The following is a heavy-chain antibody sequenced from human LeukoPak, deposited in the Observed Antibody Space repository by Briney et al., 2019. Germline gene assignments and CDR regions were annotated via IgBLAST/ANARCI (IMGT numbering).Heavy chain of an antibody. J-gene: IGHJ6*03. CDR2: IKTDGSIT. V-gene: IGHV3-74*01. CDR3: AKDRATVTNHMDV. Sequence: GGSLRLSCAASGFSFSVYWMHWVRQAPGKGPVWVSRIKTDGSITNYADSVKGRFTISRDNAKNTLYLQMSSLRAEDTAVYYCAKDRATVTNHMDVWGKGTTVTVSS. CDR1: GFSFSVYW. D-gene: IGHD4-17*01.